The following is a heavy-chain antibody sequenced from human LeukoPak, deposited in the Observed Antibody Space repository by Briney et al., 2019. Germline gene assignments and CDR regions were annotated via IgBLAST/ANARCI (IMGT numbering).Heavy chain of an antibody. J-gene: IGHJ4*02. CDR1: GFAFSDYY. CDR3: ARDLECGGDCPIEY. CDR2: ISGSGTTK. Sequence: GGSLRLSWAASGFAFSDYYMSWIRQAPGKGLEWLSYISGSGTTKYYADSVKGRFTISRDNAKNSLSLQMNSLRVEDTAVYYCARDLECGGDCPIEYWGQGTLVIVSS. D-gene: IGHD2-21*02. V-gene: IGHV3-11*01.